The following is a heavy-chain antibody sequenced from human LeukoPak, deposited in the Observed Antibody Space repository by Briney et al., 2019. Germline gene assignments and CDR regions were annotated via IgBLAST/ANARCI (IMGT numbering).Heavy chain of an antibody. CDR2: ISAYNGNT. Sequence: ASVKVSCKASGYTFTSYGISWVRQAPGQGLEWMGWISAYNGNTNYAQKFQGRVTMTRDTSISTAYMELSRLRSDDTAVYYCARSPRYYYGSGSYRTFDYWGQGTLVTVSS. J-gene: IGHJ4*02. D-gene: IGHD3-10*01. CDR3: ARSPRYYYGSGSYRTFDY. V-gene: IGHV1-18*01. CDR1: GYTFTSYG.